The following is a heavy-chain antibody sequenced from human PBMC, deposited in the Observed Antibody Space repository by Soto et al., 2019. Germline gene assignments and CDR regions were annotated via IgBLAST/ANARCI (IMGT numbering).Heavy chain of an antibody. CDR1: GYTFTSYD. V-gene: IGHV1-8*01. CDR2: MNPNSGNT. CDR3: AGGPSYDILTGYYLYYYYCGMDV. Sequence: ASVKVSCQASGYTFTSYDTNWVRQATGQGLEWMGWMNPNSGNTGYAQKFQGRVTMTRNTSISTAYMELSSLSSEDTAVYYCAGGPSYDILTGYYLYYYYCGMDVWGQGTTVTVSS. J-gene: IGHJ6*02. D-gene: IGHD3-9*01.